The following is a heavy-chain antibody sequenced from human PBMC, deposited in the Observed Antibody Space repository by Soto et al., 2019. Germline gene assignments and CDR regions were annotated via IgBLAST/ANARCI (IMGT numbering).Heavy chain of an antibody. D-gene: IGHD6-6*01. V-gene: IGHV1-45*02. CDR1: GYTFTYRY. Sequence: QMQLVQSGAEVKKTGSSVKVSCKASGYTFTYRYLHWVRQAPGQALEWMGWITPFNGNTNYAQKFQDRDTIPSDRSMSTASMEMSSLRSEDTAMYYCASMGYSSSSFDYWGQGTLVTVSS. CDR2: ITPFNGNT. CDR3: ASMGYSSSSFDY. J-gene: IGHJ4*02.